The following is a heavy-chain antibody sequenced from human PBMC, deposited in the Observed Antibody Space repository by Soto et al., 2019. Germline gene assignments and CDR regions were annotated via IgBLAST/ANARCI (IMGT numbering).Heavy chain of an antibody. CDR1: GYTLTELS. D-gene: IGHD4-17*01. J-gene: IGHJ5*02. CDR3: ARGVKYGAYSRWFDP. CDR2: FDPEDGET. Sequence: GPSVKVSCKVSGYTLTELSMHWVRQAPGKGLEWMGGFDPEDGETIYAQKFQGRVTMTGDTSTATAYMELRSLRSEDTAVYFCARGVKYGAYSRWFDPWGQGTLVTVSS. V-gene: IGHV1-24*01.